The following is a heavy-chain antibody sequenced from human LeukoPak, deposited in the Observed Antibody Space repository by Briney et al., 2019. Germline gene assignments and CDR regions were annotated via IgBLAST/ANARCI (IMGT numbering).Heavy chain of an antibody. V-gene: IGHV3-53*01. CDR3: ARVLLPYCTSSNCPDAFDI. CDR2: IYSGGAT. D-gene: IGHD2-2*01. CDR1: GLTVSSSF. Sequence: GGSLRLSCAASGLTVSSSFMSWVRQAPGKVLQWVSIIYSGGATWYADSVKGRFTISRDNSKNTLYLQMNSLRAEDTAMYCCARVLLPYCTSSNCPDAFDIWGQGTMVTVSS. J-gene: IGHJ3*02.